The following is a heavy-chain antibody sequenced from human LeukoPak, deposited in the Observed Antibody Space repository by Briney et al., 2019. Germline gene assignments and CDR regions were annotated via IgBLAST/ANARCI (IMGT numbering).Heavy chain of an antibody. CDR3: AKAYCSSTSCYTDYSYGMDV. J-gene: IGHJ6*02. D-gene: IGHD2-2*02. V-gene: IGHV3-7*03. CDR2: IKQDGSEK. Sequence: GRSLRLSCAASGFTFGSYWMSWVRQAPGKGLEWVANIKQDGSEKYYVDSVKGRFTISRDNAKNTLYLQMNSLRAEDTAVYYCAKAYCSSTSCYTDYSYGMDVWGQGTTVTVSS. CDR1: GFTFGSYW.